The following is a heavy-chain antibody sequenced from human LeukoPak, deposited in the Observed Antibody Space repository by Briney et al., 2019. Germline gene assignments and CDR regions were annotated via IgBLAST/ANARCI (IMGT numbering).Heavy chain of an antibody. J-gene: IGHJ6*03. CDR1: GGTFSSYA. D-gene: IGHD3-10*01. CDR3: ARNRYYGSGSYPYYYYYMDV. CDR2: IIPIFGTA. V-gene: IGHV1-69*13. Sequence: GASVKVSCKASGGTFSSYAISWVRQAPGQGLEWMGGIIPIFGTANYAQKFQGRVTITADESTSTAYMELSSLRSEDTAVYYCARNRYYGSGSYPYYYYYMDVWGKGTTVTISS.